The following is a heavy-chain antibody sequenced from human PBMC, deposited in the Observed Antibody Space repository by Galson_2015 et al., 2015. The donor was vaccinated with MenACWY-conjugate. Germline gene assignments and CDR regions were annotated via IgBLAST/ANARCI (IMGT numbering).Heavy chain of an antibody. J-gene: IGHJ6*02. D-gene: IGHD1-26*01. CDR2: IDPVNSNI. CDR1: GYSFTNYW. V-gene: IGHV5-51*01. CDR3: ARHPPGGRGMDV. Sequence: QSGAEVKKPGEPLKISCKGSGYSFTNYWIAWVRQMPGKGLEWVGLIDPVNSNIRYSPSFQGQVTISADESISTAYLQWSSLRASDTATYYCARHPPGGRGMDVWGRGTTVTVSS.